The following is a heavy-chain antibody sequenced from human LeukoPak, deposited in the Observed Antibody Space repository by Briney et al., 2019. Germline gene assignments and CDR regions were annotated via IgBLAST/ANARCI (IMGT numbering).Heavy chain of an antibody. V-gene: IGHV4-59*08. D-gene: IGHD2/OR15-2a*01. J-gene: IGHJ4*02. CDR1: GGSITSYY. CDR3: ARHIPSNPYFDY. CDR2: IYYSGST. Sequence: SETLSLTCTVSGGSITSYYWSWIRQPPGKGLEWIGYIYYSGSTNYNPPLKSRVSISVETSKNQFSLTLRSVTAADTAVYYCARHIPSNPYFDYWGQGTLVTVSS.